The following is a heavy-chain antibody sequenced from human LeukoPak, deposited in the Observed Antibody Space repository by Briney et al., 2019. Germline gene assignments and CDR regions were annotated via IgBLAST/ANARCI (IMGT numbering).Heavy chain of an antibody. J-gene: IGHJ6*03. CDR2: INHSGST. CDR1: GGSFSGYY. Sequence: SETLSLTCAVYGGSFSGYYWSWIRQPPGKGLEWIGEINHSGSTNYNPSLKSRVTISIDTSKNQFSLKLSSVTAADTAVYYCARETGSSGWQYYYYYYYMDVWGKGTTVTISS. D-gene: IGHD6-19*01. CDR3: ARETGSSGWQYYYYYYYMDV. V-gene: IGHV4-34*01.